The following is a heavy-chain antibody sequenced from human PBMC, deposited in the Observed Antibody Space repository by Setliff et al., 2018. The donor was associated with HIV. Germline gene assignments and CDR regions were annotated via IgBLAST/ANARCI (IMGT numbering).Heavy chain of an antibody. CDR3: ARSLREYSYGSPDY. V-gene: IGHV1-3*01. J-gene: IGHJ4*02. Sequence: ASVKVSCKASGYRFTGFAIHWVRQAPGQRFEWMGWINAGTGNTKYSQKFQDRVTISRDIHANTAYMELSSLRSEDTGIYYCARSLREYSYGSPDYWGPGTLVTV. D-gene: IGHD5-18*01. CDR1: GYRFTGFA. CDR2: INAGTGNT.